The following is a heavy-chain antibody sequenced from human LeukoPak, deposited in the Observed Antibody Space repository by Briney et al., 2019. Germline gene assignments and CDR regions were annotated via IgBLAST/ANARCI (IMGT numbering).Heavy chain of an antibody. J-gene: IGHJ4*02. CDR1: GFTFSSYW. Sequence: PGGSLRLSCAASGFTFSSYWMTWVRQAPGKGLEWVATINQDGSEKYSVDSVKGRFTISRDNAKNSLYLQMNSLRAEDTAVYYCARVEVVMEGMDYWGQGTLVTVSS. CDR2: INQDGSEK. V-gene: IGHV3-7*01. D-gene: IGHD2-8*01. CDR3: ARVEVVMEGMDY.